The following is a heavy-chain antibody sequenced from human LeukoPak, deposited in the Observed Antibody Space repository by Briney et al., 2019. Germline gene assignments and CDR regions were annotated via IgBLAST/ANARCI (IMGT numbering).Heavy chain of an antibody. J-gene: IGHJ5*02. Sequence: EASVKVSFKASGYTFTDYYMHWVRQAPGQGGERMGGIKPNSGGTNYAQKFQGRVTMTRDTSINTAYMELSSLRSDDTAVYYCARGSAMVTTYRGGNWFDPWGQGTLVTVSS. CDR3: ARGSAMVTTYRGGNWFDP. D-gene: IGHD5-18*01. CDR2: IKPNSGGT. CDR1: GYTFTDYY. V-gene: IGHV1-2*02.